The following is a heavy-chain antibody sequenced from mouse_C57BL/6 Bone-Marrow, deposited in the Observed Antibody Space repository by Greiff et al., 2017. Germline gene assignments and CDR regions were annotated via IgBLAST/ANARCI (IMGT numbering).Heavy chain of an antibody. Sequence: QVQLQQPGAELVKPGASVKLSCKASGYTFTSYWMQWVKQRPGQGLEWIGEIDPSDSYTNYNQKFKGKATLTVDTSSSTAYMQLSSLTSEDSAVYYCASYGYYSYWGQGTLVTVSA. D-gene: IGHD2-3*01. CDR3: ASYGYYSY. J-gene: IGHJ3*01. CDR2: IDPSDSYT. CDR1: GYTFTSYW. V-gene: IGHV1-50*01.